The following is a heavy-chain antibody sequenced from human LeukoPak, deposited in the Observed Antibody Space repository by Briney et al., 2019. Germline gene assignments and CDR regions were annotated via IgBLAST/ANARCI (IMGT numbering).Heavy chain of an antibody. CDR2: MNPNSGNT. D-gene: IGHD2-2*03. J-gene: IGHJ4*02. Sequence: GASVKVSCKASGGTFSSYAINWVRQATGQGLEWMGWMNPNSGNTDYAQKFQGRVTMTRNTSISTAYMELSSLRSEDTAVYYCARWIEVTGFDYWGQGTLVTVSS. CDR3: ARWIEVTGFDY. V-gene: IGHV1-8*02. CDR1: GGTFSSYA.